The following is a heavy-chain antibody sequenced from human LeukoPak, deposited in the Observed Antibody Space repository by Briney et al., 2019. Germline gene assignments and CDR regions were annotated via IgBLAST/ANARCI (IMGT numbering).Heavy chain of an antibody. J-gene: IGHJ5*02. CDR1: GGSFSGYY. D-gene: IGHD2-2*02. CDR3: ARGRCSSTSCYRSTVKTYNWFDP. Sequence: SATLSLTCAVSGGSFSGYYWSWIRQPPGKGLEWIGEINHSGSTNYNPSLKSRVTISVDTSKNQFSLKLSSVTAADTAVYYCARGRCSSTSCYRSTVKTYNWFDPWGQGTLVTVSS. V-gene: IGHV4-34*01. CDR2: INHSGST.